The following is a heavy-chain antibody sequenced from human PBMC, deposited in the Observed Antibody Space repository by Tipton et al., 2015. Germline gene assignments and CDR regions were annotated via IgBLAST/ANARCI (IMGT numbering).Heavy chain of an antibody. CDR3: ASARSRGYSYGYDY. V-gene: IGHV1-69*06. CDR1: GGTFSSYA. D-gene: IGHD5-12*01. Sequence: QLVQSGPEVKKPGSSVKVSCKASGGTFSSYAISWVRQAPGQGLEWMGGIIPIFDTANYAQKFQGRVTITADKFTSTVFMELSSLRSEDTAVYYCASARSRGYSYGYDYWGQGTLVTVSS. CDR2: IIPIFDTA. J-gene: IGHJ4*02.